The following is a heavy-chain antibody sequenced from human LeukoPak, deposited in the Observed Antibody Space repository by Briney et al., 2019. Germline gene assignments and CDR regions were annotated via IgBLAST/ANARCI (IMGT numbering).Heavy chain of an antibody. CDR1: GYTFTSYA. D-gene: IGHD3-22*01. J-gene: IGHJ5*02. CDR3: AGEGSYDSSGYWWFDP. V-gene: IGHV1-69*05. CDR2: IIPLFGTA. Sequence: ASVKVSCKASGYTFTSYAISWVRPAPGRGVAWVGGIIPLFGTAHYAQKLQGRVRNTTDESKSTAYMDLGSLAYADPAVYYCAGEGSYDSSGYWWFDPWGQGTLVTVSS.